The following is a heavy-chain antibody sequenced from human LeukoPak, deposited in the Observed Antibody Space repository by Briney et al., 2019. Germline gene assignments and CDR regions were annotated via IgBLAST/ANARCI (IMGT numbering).Heavy chain of an antibody. Sequence: SETLSLTCTVSGGSISSSSYYWGWIRQPPGKGLEWIGSIYYSGSTYYNPSLKSRVTISVDTSKNQFSLKLSSVTAADTAVYYCASSALVVVITGAYFQHWGQGTLVTVSS. CDR2: IYYSGST. CDR3: ASSALVVVITGAYFQH. V-gene: IGHV4-39*07. CDR1: GGSISSSSYY. J-gene: IGHJ1*01. D-gene: IGHD3-22*01.